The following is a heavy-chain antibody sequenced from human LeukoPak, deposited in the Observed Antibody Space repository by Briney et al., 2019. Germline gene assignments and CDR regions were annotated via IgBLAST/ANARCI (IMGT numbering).Heavy chain of an antibody. CDR2: INPNSGGT. D-gene: IGHD4-17*01. Sequence: GASVKLSFKASGYTFTSYYMHWVRQAPGQGLEWMGWINPNSGGTNYAQKFQGRVTMTRDTSISTAYMELSRLRSADTAVYYCAREGIDYGDYRFDYWGQGNLVTVSS. CDR3: AREGIDYGDYRFDY. J-gene: IGHJ4*02. V-gene: IGHV1-2*02. CDR1: GYTFTSYY.